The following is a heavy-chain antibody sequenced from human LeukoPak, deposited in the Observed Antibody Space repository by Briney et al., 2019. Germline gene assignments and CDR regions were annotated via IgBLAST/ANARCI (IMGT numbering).Heavy chain of an antibody. Sequence: ASVKVSCKASGYTFTGYYMHWVRQAPGQGLEWMGRINPNSGSTNYAQKFQGRVTMTRDTSISTAYMELSRLRSDDTAVYYCARERYYYGSGSSPPDYWGQGTLVTVSS. CDR1: GYTFTGYY. J-gene: IGHJ4*02. CDR3: ARERYYYGSGSSPPDY. CDR2: INPNSGST. V-gene: IGHV1-2*06. D-gene: IGHD3-10*01.